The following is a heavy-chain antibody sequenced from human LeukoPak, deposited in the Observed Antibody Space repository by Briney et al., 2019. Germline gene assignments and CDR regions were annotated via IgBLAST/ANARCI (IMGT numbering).Heavy chain of an antibody. CDR3: ARGDYILRH. J-gene: IGHJ4*02. CDR2: INSDGSVS. CDR1: GFTFTTYW. V-gene: IGHV3-74*01. D-gene: IGHD4-11*01. Sequence: GGSLRLSCTASGFTFTTYWMHWVRQAPGKGLVWVSRINSDGSVSHYADSVKGRFTISRDNAKDTLYLQMNSLRAEDTAVYYCARGDYILRHWGQGTLITVSS.